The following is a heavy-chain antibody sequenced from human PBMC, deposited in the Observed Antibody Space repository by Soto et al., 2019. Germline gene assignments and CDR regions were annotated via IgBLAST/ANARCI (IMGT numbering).Heavy chain of an antibody. Sequence: ELQLLESGGGLVQPGGSLRLSCAASGFIFSSYAMSWVRQAPGKGLEWVSAISGSGGSTYYADSVKGRFTISRDNSKNTLYLQMNSLRAEDTAVYYCAKEKISTSVCNWFDPWGQGTLVTVSS. J-gene: IGHJ5*02. D-gene: IGHD2-2*01. CDR1: GFIFSSYA. CDR2: ISGSGGST. CDR3: AKEKISTSVCNWFDP. V-gene: IGHV3-23*01.